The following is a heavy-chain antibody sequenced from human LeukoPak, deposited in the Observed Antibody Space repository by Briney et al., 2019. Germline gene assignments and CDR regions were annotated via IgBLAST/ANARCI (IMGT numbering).Heavy chain of an antibody. D-gene: IGHD6-13*01. CDR2: IPYDGSNK. Sequence: GRSLRLSCAASGFTFSSYAMHWVRQAPGKGLEWVALIPYDGSNKYYADSVKGRFTVSRDNSKNTLYLQMNSLRAEDTAVYYCVRGAYSSSWLNFDYWGQGTLVTVSS. V-gene: IGHV3-30*04. CDR3: VRGAYSSSWLNFDY. J-gene: IGHJ4*02. CDR1: GFTFSSYA.